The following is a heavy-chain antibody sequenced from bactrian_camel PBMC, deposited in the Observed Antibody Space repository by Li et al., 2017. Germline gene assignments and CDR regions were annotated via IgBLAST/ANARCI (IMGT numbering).Heavy chain of an antibody. V-gene: IGHV3S26*01. D-gene: IGHD1*01. CDR2: TSGSGGST. J-gene: IGHJ4*01. Sequence: LVESGGGSVQAGGSLRLSCAASGFTYSSYCMAWFRHTPGKERERVATSGSGGSTSYATSVKGRFTISRDNAKNSLYLLMNSLKPEDTAMYYCAVRSFAYCRAFDYNYWGQGTQVTVS. CDR1: GFTYSSYC. CDR3: AVRSFAYCRAFDYNY.